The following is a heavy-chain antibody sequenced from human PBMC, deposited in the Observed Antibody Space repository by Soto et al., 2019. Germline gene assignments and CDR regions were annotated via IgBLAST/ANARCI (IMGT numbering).Heavy chain of an antibody. CDR1: GFTFSSCA. V-gene: IGHV3-30*18. CDR2: VTHDGGLY. CDR3: VKERSDTWSFDY. Sequence: GGSLRLSCVASGFTFSSCAMHWVRQVPGKGLEWLAVVTHDGGLYPYAYSVKGRFSISRDNSRKTLYLQMNSLRPEDTAVYYCVKERSDTWSFDYWGQRTLVTVSS. D-gene: IGHD2-8*02. J-gene: IGHJ4*02.